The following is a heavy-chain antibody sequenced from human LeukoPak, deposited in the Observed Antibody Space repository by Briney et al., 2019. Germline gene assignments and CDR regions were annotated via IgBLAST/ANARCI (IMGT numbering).Heavy chain of an antibody. CDR1: GFTFSSYG. Sequence: QPGRSLRLSCAASGFTFSSYGMHWVRQAPGKGLEWVAVIWYDGSNKYYVDSVKGRFTISRDNSKNTLYLQMNSLRAEDTAVYYCAREGGVVVAAIGFDYWGQGTLVTVSS. CDR2: IWYDGSNK. V-gene: IGHV3-33*01. D-gene: IGHD2-15*01. J-gene: IGHJ4*02. CDR3: AREGGVVVAAIGFDY.